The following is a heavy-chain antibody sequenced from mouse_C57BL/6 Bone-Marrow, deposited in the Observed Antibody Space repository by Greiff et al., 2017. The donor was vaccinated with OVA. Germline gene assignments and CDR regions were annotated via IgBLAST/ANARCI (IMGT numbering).Heavy chain of an antibody. J-gene: IGHJ2*01. Sequence: VKLQESGAELVKPGASVKMSCKASGYTFTTYPIEWMKQNHGKSLEWIGNFHPYNDDTKYNEKFKGKATLTVEKSSSTVYLELIRLTSDDSAVYYCAIITTVVPYYFDYWGQGTTLTVSS. CDR1: GYTFTTYP. CDR2: FHPYNDDT. V-gene: IGHV1-47*01. D-gene: IGHD1-1*01. CDR3: AIITTVVPYYFDY.